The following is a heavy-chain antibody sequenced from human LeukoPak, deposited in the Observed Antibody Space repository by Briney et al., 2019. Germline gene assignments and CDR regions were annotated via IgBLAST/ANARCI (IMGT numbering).Heavy chain of an antibody. CDR2: INSDGSST. CDR1: GFTFSSYW. Sequence: GGSLRLSCAASGFTFSSYWMHWVRHAPGKGLVWVSRINSDGSSTSYADSVKGRFTISRDNAKNTLYLQMNRLRAEDTAVYYCAGYDSSGYYSTYFDYWGQGTLVTVSS. CDR3: AGYDSSGYYSTYFDY. J-gene: IGHJ4*02. D-gene: IGHD3-22*01. V-gene: IGHV3-74*01.